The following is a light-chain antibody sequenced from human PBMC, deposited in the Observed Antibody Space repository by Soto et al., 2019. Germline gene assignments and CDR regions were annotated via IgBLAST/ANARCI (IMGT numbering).Light chain of an antibody. Sequence: ILLTQSPATLSASPGEIATLSCSTSQSANSSLAWYQQKPCQTPILVIYGALTRSTGISANFSRSVFATDFPLTILSLQSEDFAVYSCQQYINWLSYTFGQGAKVDI. CDR1: QSANSS. CDR2: GAL. V-gene: IGKV3-15*01. CDR3: QQYINWLSYT. J-gene: IGKJ2*01.